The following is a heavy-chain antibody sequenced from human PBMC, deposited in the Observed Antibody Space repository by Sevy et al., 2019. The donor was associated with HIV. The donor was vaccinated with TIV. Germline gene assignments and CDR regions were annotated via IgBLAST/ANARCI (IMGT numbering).Heavy chain of an antibody. D-gene: IGHD3-22*01. J-gene: IGHJ5*02. V-gene: IGHV2-70*01. CDR2: IDWDDDK. Sequence: SSPTLVNPTQTLTLTCTFSGFSLSTSGMCVSWIRQPPGKALEWLALIDWDDDKYYSTSLKTRLTISKDTSKNQVVLTMTNMDPVDTATYYCARNYYDSSGYCPNWFDPWGQGTLVTVSS. CDR1: GFSLSTSGMC. CDR3: ARNYYDSSGYCPNWFDP.